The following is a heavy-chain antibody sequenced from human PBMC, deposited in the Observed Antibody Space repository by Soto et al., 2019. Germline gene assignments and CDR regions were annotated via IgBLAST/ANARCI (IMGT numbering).Heavy chain of an antibody. J-gene: IGHJ5*02. CDR1: GYTFTSYG. V-gene: IGHV1-18*04. Sequence: ASVKVSCKAPGYTFTSYGISWVRQAPGQGLEWMGWISAYNGNTNYAQKLQGRVTMTTDTSTSTAYMELRSLRSDDTAVYYCARVTDIVVVPAAWFDPWGQGTLVTVSS. CDR3: ARVTDIVVVPAAWFDP. CDR2: ISAYNGNT. D-gene: IGHD2-2*01.